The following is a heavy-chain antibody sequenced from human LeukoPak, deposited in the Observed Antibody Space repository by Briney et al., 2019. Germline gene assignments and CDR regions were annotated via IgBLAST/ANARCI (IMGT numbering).Heavy chain of an antibody. J-gene: IGHJ4*02. V-gene: IGHV4-59*08. Sequence: SETLSLTCTVSGGSISSYYWSWIRQPPGKGLEWIGYIYYSGSTNYNPSLKSRVTISVDTSKNQFSLKLSSVTAADTAVYYCARQIGKQRLYFAYWGQGTLVTVSS. CDR2: IYYSGST. CDR1: GGSISSYY. CDR3: ARQIGKQRLYFAY. D-gene: IGHD6-25*01.